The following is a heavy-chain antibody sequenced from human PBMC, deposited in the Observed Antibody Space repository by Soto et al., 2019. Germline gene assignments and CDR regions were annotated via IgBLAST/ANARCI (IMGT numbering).Heavy chain of an antibody. CDR1: GFTFSSYG. V-gene: IGHV3-33*01. Sequence: PGGSLRHSCAASGFTFSSYGMHWVRQAPGKGLEWVAVIWYDGSNKYYADSVKGRFTISRDNSKNTLYLQMNSLRAEDTAVYYCASPQFSHAGSQGGSSGYYPTRNHGAFDIWGQGTMVTVSS. CDR3: ASPQFSHAGSQGGSSGYYPTRNHGAFDI. CDR2: IWYDGSNK. D-gene: IGHD3-22*01. J-gene: IGHJ3*02.